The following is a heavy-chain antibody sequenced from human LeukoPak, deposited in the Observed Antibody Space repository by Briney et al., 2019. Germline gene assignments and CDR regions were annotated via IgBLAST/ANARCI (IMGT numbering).Heavy chain of an antibody. CDR3: ARVGGYDILTGYYPLPFDY. CDR1: GYSISSGYY. V-gene: IGHV4-38-2*01. CDR2: IYHSGST. Sequence: PSETLPLTCAVSGYSISSGYYWGWIRQPPGKGLEWIGSIYHSGSTYYNPSLKSRVTISVDTSKNQFSLKLSSVTAADTAVYYCARVGGYDILTGYYPLPFDYWGQGTLVTVSS. D-gene: IGHD3-9*01. J-gene: IGHJ4*02.